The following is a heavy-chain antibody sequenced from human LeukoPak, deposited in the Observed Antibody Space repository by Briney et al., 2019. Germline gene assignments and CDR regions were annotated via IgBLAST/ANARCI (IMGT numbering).Heavy chain of an antibody. CDR2: IYTSGST. Sequence: NPSETLSLTCTVSGGSISSYYWSRIRQPAGKGLEWIGRIYTSGSTNYNPSLKSRVTMSVDTSKNKFSLKLSSVTAADTAVYYCARAAITMVRGVIIDYYGMDVWGQGTTVTVSS. CDR3: ARAAITMVRGVIIDYYGMDV. J-gene: IGHJ6*02. D-gene: IGHD3-10*01. V-gene: IGHV4-4*07. CDR1: GGSISSYY.